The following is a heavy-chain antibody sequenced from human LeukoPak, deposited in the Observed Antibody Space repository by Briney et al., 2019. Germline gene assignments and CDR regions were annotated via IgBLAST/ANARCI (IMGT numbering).Heavy chain of an antibody. CDR2: ISGSGGST. Sequence: GGSLRLSCAASGFTFSSYAVTWVRQAPGVGLEWVSSISGSGGSTYYADSVKGRFTISRDNSKNTLFLQLNSLRAEDTAVYYCAKGDCSSTSCSLGYWGQGTLVTVSS. CDR3: AKGDCSSTSCSLGY. J-gene: IGHJ4*02. V-gene: IGHV3-23*01. CDR1: GFTFSSYA. D-gene: IGHD2-2*01.